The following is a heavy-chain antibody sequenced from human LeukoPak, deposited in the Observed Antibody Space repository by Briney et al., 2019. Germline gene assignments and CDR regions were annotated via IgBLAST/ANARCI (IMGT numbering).Heavy chain of an antibody. V-gene: IGHV4-31*03. CDR2: IYYSGST. Sequence: TSQTLSLTCTVSGGSISSGGYYWSWIRQHPGKGLEWIGYIYYSGSTYYNPSLKSRVTISVDTSKNQFSLMLSSVTAADTAVYYCARDRITNDILTGYYIDYYYGMDVWGQGTTVTVSS. CDR1: GGSISSGGYY. J-gene: IGHJ6*02. CDR3: ARDRITNDILTGYYIDYYYGMDV. D-gene: IGHD3-9*01.